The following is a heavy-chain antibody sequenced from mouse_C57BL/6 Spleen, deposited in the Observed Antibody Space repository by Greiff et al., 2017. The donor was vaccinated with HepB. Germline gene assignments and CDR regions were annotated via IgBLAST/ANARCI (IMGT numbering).Heavy chain of an antibody. J-gene: IGHJ3*01. D-gene: IGHD2-3*01. Sequence: VQLQQSGPELVKPGASVKIPCKASGYTFTDYNMDWVKQSHGKSLEWIGDINPNNGGTIYNQKFKGKATLTVDKSSSTAYMELRSLTSEDTAVYYCARRKVYDGYYPFAYWGQGTLVTVSA. CDR1: GYTFTDYN. CDR2: INPNNGGT. CDR3: ARRKVYDGYYPFAY. V-gene: IGHV1-18*01.